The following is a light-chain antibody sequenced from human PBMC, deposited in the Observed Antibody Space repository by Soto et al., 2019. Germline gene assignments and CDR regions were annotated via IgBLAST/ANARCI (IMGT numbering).Light chain of an antibody. J-gene: IGLJ1*01. CDR3: SSYTSSSTYV. Sequence: QSALTQPASVSGSPGQSITFSCTGTSSDVGRYNYVSWYQQRPGKAPKLMIYDVSNRPSGVSNRFSGSKSGNTASLTISGLQAEDEADYYCSSYTSSSTYVFGTGTKVTVL. CDR1: SSDVGRYNY. V-gene: IGLV2-14*01. CDR2: DVS.